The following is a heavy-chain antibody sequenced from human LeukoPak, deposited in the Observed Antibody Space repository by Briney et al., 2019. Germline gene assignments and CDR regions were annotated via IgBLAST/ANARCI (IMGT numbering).Heavy chain of an antibody. CDR3: ARYSYCGGDCYDAFDI. V-gene: IGHV4-61*01. CDR2: IYYSGST. D-gene: IGHD2-21*02. J-gene: IGHJ3*02. Sequence: SETLSLTCTVSGGSISSSSYYWSWIRQPPGKGLEWIGYIYYSGSTNYNPPLKSRVTISVDTSKNQFSLKLSSVTAADTAVYYCARYSYCGGDCYDAFDIWGQGTMVTVSS. CDR1: GGSISSSSYY.